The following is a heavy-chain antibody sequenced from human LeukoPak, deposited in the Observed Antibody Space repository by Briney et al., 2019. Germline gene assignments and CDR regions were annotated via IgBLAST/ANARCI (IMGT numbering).Heavy chain of an antibody. Sequence: GSLRLSCAASGFTFSSYGMHWVRQAPGKGLEWVAVIWYDGSNKYYADSVKGRFTISRDNSKNTLYLQMNSLRAEDTAVYYCARDLLRYCSSTSCYFDYWGQGTLVTVSS. CDR1: GFTFSSYG. D-gene: IGHD2-2*01. CDR2: IWYDGSNK. V-gene: IGHV3-33*01. CDR3: ARDLLRYCSSTSCYFDY. J-gene: IGHJ4*02.